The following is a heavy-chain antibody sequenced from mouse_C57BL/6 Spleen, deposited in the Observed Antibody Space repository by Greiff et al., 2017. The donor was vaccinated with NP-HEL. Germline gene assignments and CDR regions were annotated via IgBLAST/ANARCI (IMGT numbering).Heavy chain of an antibody. Sequence: QVQLQQPGAELVKPGASVKMSCKASGYTFTSYWITWVKQRPGQGLEWIGDIYPGSGSTNYNEKFKSKATLTVDTSSSTAYMQLSSLTSEDSAVYYCARNLNYSNYFFAYWGQGTLVTVSA. CDR1: GYTFTSYW. D-gene: IGHD2-5*01. CDR3: ARNLNYSNYFFAY. V-gene: IGHV1-55*01. CDR2: IYPGSGST. J-gene: IGHJ3*01.